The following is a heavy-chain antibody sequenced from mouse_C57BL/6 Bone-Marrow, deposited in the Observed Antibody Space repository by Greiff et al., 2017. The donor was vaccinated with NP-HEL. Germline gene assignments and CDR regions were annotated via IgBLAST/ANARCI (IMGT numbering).Heavy chain of an antibody. J-gene: IGHJ3*01. V-gene: IGHV1-81*01. CDR2: IYPRSGNT. CDR3: ARGDSWFAY. Sequence: VQLQQSGAELARPGASVKLSCKAPGYTFPSYGISWVKQRTGQGLEWIGEIYPRSGNTYNNEKCKGQATLTEDKSTSTAYMELRSMTSEDSAVYFCARGDSWFAYWGQGTLVTVSA. CDR1: GYTFPSYG.